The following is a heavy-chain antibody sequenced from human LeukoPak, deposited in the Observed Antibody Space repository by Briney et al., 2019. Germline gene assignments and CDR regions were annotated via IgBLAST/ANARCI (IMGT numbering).Heavy chain of an antibody. V-gene: IGHV1-2*02. Sequence: ASVKVSCKAPGYTFTGYYMHWVRQAPGQGLEWMGWINPNSGGTNYAQKFQGRVTMTRDTSISTAYMELSRLRSDDTAVYYCARDAIAAAGTQLPYYYYYMDVWGKGTTVTISS. CDR3: ARDAIAAAGTQLPYYYYYMDV. J-gene: IGHJ6*03. D-gene: IGHD6-13*01. CDR2: INPNSGGT. CDR1: GYTFTGYY.